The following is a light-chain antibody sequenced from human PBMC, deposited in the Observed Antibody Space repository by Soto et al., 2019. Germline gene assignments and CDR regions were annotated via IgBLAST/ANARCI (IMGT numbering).Light chain of an antibody. V-gene: IGLV2-14*01. Sequence: QSALTQPASVSGSPGQSITISCTGTSSDVGGYNYVSWYQQHPGKSPKLMIYDVSNQPSGVSNRFSGSKAGNTATLTLSGLQDEEEADYYCSSYTSSSTLVVFGGGTKLTVL. CDR2: DVS. J-gene: IGLJ2*01. CDR1: SSDVGGYNY. CDR3: SSYTSSSTLVV.